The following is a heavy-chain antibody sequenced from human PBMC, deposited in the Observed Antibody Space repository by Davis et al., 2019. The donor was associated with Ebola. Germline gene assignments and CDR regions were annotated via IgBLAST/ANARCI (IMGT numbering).Heavy chain of an antibody. CDR1: GGTLSSYA. CDR3: ARGTYYYDSSGYWGGDY. CDR2: INPNSGGT. J-gene: IGHJ4*02. Sequence: ASVKVSCKASGGTLSSYAISWVRQAPGQGLEWMGWINPNSGGTNYAQKFQGRVTMTRDTSISTAYMELSRLRSDDTAVYYCARGTYYYDSSGYWGGDYWGQGTLVTVSS. D-gene: IGHD3-22*01. V-gene: IGHV1-2*02.